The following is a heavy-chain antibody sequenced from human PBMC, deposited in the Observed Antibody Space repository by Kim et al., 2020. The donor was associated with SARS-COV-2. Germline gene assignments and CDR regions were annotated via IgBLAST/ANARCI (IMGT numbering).Heavy chain of an antibody. CDR1: GYSFTSYW. Sequence: GESLKISCKGSGYSFTSYWIGWVRQMPGKGLEWMGIIYPGDSDTRYSPSFQGQVTISADKSISTAYLQWSSLKASDTAMYYCARHIDILTGYKVLDGMDVWGQGTTVTVSS. J-gene: IGHJ6*02. CDR3: ARHIDILTGYKVLDGMDV. D-gene: IGHD3-9*01. CDR2: IYPGDSDT. V-gene: IGHV5-51*01.